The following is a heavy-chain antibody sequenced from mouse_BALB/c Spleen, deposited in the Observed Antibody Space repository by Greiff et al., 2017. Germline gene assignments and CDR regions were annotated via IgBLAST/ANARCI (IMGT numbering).Heavy chain of an antibody. CDR2: INPSTGYN. CDR1: GYTFTSYW. CDR3: ARRGGAFDY. V-gene: IGHV1-7*01. J-gene: IGHJ2*01. Sequence: QVQLQQSGAELAKPGASVTMSCKASGYTFTSYWMHWVQQRPGQGLEWIGNINPSTGYNEYNQKFKDKATLTEDNSSSTAYMQLSSLTSEDAAVYYCARRGGAFDYWGQGTTLTVSS.